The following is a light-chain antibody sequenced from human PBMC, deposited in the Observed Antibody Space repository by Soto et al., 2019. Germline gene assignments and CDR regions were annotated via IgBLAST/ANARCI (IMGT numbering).Light chain of an antibody. CDR2: GAS. CDR3: QQTSACPRT. J-gene: IGKJ1*01. V-gene: IGKV1-12*01. Sequence: DIQMTQSPSSVSASVGDSLTITCRASRDISNSLAWYQQTPGKAPKLLLRGASSLHRGVPSRFSGGGAGTEFTLTISSRQPEDFAAYYCQQTSACPRTFSQGTKVDVK. CDR1: RDISNS.